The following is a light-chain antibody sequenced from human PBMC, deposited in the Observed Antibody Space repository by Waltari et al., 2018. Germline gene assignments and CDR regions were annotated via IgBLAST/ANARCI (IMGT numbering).Light chain of an antibody. CDR1: SNDIGSYNY. CDR2: DVS. Sequence: QSALTQPASVSGSPGQSITISCSGTSNDIGSYNYISWYQQHPGRAPKLMIYDVSDRPSGLSDRFSGSKSGNTASLGISGRQAEDEADYYCSSYTSSGTLVFGGGTKLTVL. CDR3: SSYTSSGTLV. J-gene: IGLJ2*01. V-gene: IGLV2-14*03.